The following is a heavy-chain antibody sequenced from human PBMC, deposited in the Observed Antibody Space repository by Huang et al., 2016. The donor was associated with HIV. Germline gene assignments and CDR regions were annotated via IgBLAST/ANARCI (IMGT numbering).Heavy chain of an antibody. J-gene: IGHJ6*02. CDR3: ARQWAVLEWLLGMDV. V-gene: IGHV4-34*01. D-gene: IGHD3-3*01. CDR1: GGSLTGNY. CDR2: INHRGAP. Sequence: QAQLQQWGAGLLKPAETLSLTCAVSGGSLTGNYLHWIRQTPGKGLEWIGEINHRGAPAANPALESRVTISLDTSKNHFSLKLSSVTAADTAVYYCARQWAVLEWLLGMDVWGQGTTVIVSS.